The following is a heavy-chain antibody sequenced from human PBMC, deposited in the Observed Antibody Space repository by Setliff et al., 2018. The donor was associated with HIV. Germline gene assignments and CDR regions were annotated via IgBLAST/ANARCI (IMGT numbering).Heavy chain of an antibody. V-gene: IGHV4-34*01. D-gene: IGHD3-10*01. Sequence: KTSETLSLTCAVYGTSLNTYYWTWIRYTPGRGLQWIGQIDHSGSTNYNPSLKSRVTLSVDASKNQFSLKVKSVTAADTATYYCAKKGRYYYGSGVTTDYFDDWGQGTPVTVSS. CDR1: GTSLNTYY. CDR2: IDHSGST. CDR3: AKKGRYYYGSGVTTDYFDD. J-gene: IGHJ4*02.